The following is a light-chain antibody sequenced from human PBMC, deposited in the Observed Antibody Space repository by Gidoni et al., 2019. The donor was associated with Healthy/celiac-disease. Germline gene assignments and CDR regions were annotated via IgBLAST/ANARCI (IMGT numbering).Light chain of an antibody. CDR3: QQYNSYWA. J-gene: IGKJ1*01. Sequence: DIQMTPSPSTLSASVGARVTITCRASQSISSWLAWYQQKPGKAPKLLIYDASSLESGVPSRFSGSGSGTEFTLTISSLQPDDFATYYCQQYNSYWAFGQGTKVEIK. CDR2: DAS. CDR1: QSISSW. V-gene: IGKV1-5*01.